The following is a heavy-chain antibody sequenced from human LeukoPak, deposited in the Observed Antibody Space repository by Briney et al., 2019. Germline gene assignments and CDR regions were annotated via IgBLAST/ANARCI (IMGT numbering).Heavy chain of an antibody. CDR3: ARSDILTGDYFDY. CDR2: ISTSSNTI. V-gene: IGHV3-48*04. CDR1: GFTFSSFA. D-gene: IGHD3-9*01. J-gene: IGHJ4*02. Sequence: PGGSLRLSCAASGFTFSSFAMNWVRQAPGKGLEWVSYISTSSNTIHYADSVKGRFTVSRDNAKNSPFLQMNSLRADDTAVYYCARSDILTGDYFDYWGQGTLVTVSS.